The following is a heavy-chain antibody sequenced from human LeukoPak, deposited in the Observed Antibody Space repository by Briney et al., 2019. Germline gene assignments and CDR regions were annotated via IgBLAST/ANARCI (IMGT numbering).Heavy chain of an antibody. V-gene: IGHV1-2*02. Sequence: ASVKVSCKASGYTFTGYYMHWVRQAPGQGLEWMGWINPNSGGTNYAQKFQGRVTMTRDTSISTAYMELSRLRSDDTAVYYCARHSEYSSSSTLRWSDPWGQGTLVTGSS. CDR2: INPNSGGT. D-gene: IGHD6-6*01. CDR3: ARHSEYSSSSTLRWSDP. CDR1: GYTFTGYY. J-gene: IGHJ5*02.